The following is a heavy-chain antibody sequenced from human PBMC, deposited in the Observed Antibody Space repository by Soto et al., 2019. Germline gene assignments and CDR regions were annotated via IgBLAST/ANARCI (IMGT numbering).Heavy chain of an antibody. D-gene: IGHD6-19*01. CDR1: GFVFSTYS. CDR3: ANQKIRFSVAGTLYGLGV. Sequence: EGQLVESGGNLVRPGGSLRPSCEASGFVFSTYSMNWDRQAPGKGLEGISYISSTSGTIYYADSVKGRFTIFRDNAKNSLFLQMNGLRDDDTAVYYCANQKIRFSVAGTLYGLGVWGQGTTVTVSS. CDR2: ISSTSGTI. V-gene: IGHV3-48*02. J-gene: IGHJ6*02.